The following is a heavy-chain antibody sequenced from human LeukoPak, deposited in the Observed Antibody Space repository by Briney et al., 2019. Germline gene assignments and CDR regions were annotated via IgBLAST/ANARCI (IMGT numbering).Heavy chain of an antibody. CDR3: ARDDYGSGSPRYYYYYYMDV. CDR1: GYTFIAYY. D-gene: IGHD3-10*01. V-gene: IGHV1-2*02. J-gene: IGHJ6*03. CDR2: INPSSGGT. Sequence: ASVKVSCRASGYTFIAYYMHWVRQAPGQGLEWMGWINPSSGGTNYAQKFQGRVTMTRDTSISTAYMELSRLRSDDTAVYYCARDDYGSGSPRYYYYYYMDVWGKGTTVTVSS.